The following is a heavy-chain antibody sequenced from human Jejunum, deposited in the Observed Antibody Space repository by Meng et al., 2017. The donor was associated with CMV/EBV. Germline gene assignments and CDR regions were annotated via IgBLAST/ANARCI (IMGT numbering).Heavy chain of an antibody. CDR2: INHSGGYT. CDR3: ARGFSNGYLPFDY. Sequence: QGRWVQYGAEVEQPGASVNVSCKESGYTFISYYMHWVRQAPGQGLEWMGVINHSGGYTSYAQEFQGRVTMTRDTSTTTVSMDLSSLRSEDTAVYYCARGFSNGYLPFDYWGQGTLVTVSS. V-gene: IGHV1-46*01. D-gene: IGHD3-22*01. J-gene: IGHJ4*02. CDR1: GYTFISYY.